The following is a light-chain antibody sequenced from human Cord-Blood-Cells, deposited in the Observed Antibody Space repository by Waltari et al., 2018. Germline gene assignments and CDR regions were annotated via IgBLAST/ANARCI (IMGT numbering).Light chain of an antibody. J-gene: IGLJ3*02. CDR3: AIWYSSTYWV. Sequence: QPVLTQPTSLSASPGASARFTCTLRSGINVGTYRIYWYQQKPGSLPRYPLRYKSDSDKQQGSGVPSRFSGSKDASTNAGLLLISGLQSEDEADYYCAIWYSSTYWVFGGGTKLTVL. CDR2: YKSDSDK. CDR1: SGINVGTYR. V-gene: IGLV5-39*01.